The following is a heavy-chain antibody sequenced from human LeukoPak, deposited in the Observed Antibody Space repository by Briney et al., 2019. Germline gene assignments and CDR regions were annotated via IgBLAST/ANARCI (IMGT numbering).Heavy chain of an antibody. Sequence: GASVRVSCKASGYTFTGYDINWVRQATGQGLEWMGWMNPNTGDTGYAQKFQGRVTMTRNSSIDTAYRELSGLRSEDTDVYYCTRGSLSGSSRDYWGQGTLLTVSS. V-gene: IGHV1-8*01. CDR2: MNPNTGDT. D-gene: IGHD1-26*01. J-gene: IGHJ4*02. CDR3: TRGSLSGSSRDY. CDR1: GYTFTGYD.